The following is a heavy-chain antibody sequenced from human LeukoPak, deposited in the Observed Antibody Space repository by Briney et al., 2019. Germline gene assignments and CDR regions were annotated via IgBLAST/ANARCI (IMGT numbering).Heavy chain of an antibody. CDR3: ARQDIAAAVTFDY. CDR2: TSYDGSNE. V-gene: IGHV3-30*04. D-gene: IGHD6-13*01. J-gene: IGHJ4*02. Sequence: GGSLRLSCAASGFTLSNYAMHWVRQAPGKGLEWVAVTSYDGSNEYSADSVKGRLTISRDNSKNTVYLRMNSLRVEDTAVYYCARQDIAAAVTFDYWGQGTLVTVSS. CDR1: GFTLSNYA.